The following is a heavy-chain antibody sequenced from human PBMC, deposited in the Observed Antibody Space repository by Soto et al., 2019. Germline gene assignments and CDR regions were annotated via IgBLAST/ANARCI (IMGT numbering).Heavy chain of an antibody. J-gene: IGHJ6*03. V-gene: IGHV3-48*02. CDR3: ARMDQLPNNASYYFSLDV. CDR1: GFSFSTYA. Sequence: PGGSLRLSCAASGFSFSTYAMNWVRQAPGKGLEWVAYISSSGMTIYYADTVKGRFTISRDNAENSLYLQMHSLRDEDTAIFFFARMDQLPNNASYYFSLDVWGKGKTVTFS. CDR2: ISSSGMTI. D-gene: IGHD2-2*01.